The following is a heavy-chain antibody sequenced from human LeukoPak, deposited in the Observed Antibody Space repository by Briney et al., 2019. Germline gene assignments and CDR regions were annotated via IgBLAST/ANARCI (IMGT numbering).Heavy chain of an antibody. CDR2: ISAYNGNT. CDR1: GYTFTSYG. J-gene: IGHJ6*03. Sequence: ASAKVSCKASGYTFTSYGISWVRQAPVQGLEWMGWISAYNGNTNYAQKLQCRVTMTTDTSTSTAYMALRSLRSDAAAVYYCARDNWAGSYYDSSGYLPYYYYMDVWGKGTTVTVSS. V-gene: IGHV1-18*01. D-gene: IGHD3-22*01. CDR3: ARDNWAGSYYDSSGYLPYYYYMDV.